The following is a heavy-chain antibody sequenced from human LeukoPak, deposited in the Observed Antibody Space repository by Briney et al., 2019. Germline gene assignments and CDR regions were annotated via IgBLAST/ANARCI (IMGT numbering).Heavy chain of an antibody. CDR3: ARATYYYDSSGYRAYYFDY. Sequence: GGSLRLSCAASGFTFSSYEMNWVRQAPGKGLEWVSYISSSGSTIYYADSVKGRFTISRDNAKNSLYLQVNSLRAEDTAVYYCARATYYYDSSGYRAYYFDYWGQGTLVTVSS. CDR2: ISSSGSTI. V-gene: IGHV3-48*03. CDR1: GFTFSSYE. D-gene: IGHD3-22*01. J-gene: IGHJ4*02.